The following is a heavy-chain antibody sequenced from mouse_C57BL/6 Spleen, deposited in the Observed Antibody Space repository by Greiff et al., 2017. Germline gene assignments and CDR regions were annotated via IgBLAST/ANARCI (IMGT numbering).Heavy chain of an antibody. Sequence: ESGPGLVKPSQSLSLTCSVTGYSITSGYYWNWIRQFPGNKLEWMGYISYDGSNNYNPSLKNRISITRDTSKNQFFLKLNSVTTEDTATYDCAREDYGSGYGWYFDVWGTGTTVTVSS. CDR1: GYSITSGYY. V-gene: IGHV3-6*01. D-gene: IGHD1-1*01. CDR2: ISYDGSN. J-gene: IGHJ1*03. CDR3: AREDYGSGYGWYFDV.